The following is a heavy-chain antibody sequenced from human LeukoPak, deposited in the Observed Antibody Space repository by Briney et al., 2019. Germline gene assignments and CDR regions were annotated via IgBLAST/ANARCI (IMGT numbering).Heavy chain of an antibody. Sequence: ASVKVSCKASGYTFTSYDISWVRQAPGQGLEWMGWISAYNGNTNYAQKLQGRVTMTTDTSTNTAYMELRSLRSDDTAVYYCARDRDTAMANEFDYWGQGTLVTVSS. CDR1: GYTFTSYD. CDR3: ARDRDTAMANEFDY. CDR2: ISAYNGNT. D-gene: IGHD5-18*01. J-gene: IGHJ4*02. V-gene: IGHV1-18*01.